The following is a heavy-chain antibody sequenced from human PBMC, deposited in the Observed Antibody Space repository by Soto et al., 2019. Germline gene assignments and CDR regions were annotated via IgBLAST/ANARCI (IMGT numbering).Heavy chain of an antibody. J-gene: IGHJ6*02. V-gene: IGHV1-69*12. CDR3: ARGEVDTAMVYYYYGMDV. D-gene: IGHD5-18*01. Sequence: QVQLVQSGAEVKKPGSSVKVSCKASGGTFSSYAISWVRQAPGQGLEWMGGIIPIFGTANYAQKFQGRVTITADESTSTAYMELSSLRSEDTAVYYCARGEVDTAMVYYYYGMDVWGQGTTVTVSS. CDR2: IIPIFGTA. CDR1: GGTFSSYA.